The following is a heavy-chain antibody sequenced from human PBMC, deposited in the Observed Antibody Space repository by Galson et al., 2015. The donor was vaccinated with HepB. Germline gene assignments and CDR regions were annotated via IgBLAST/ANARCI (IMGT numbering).Heavy chain of an antibody. CDR2: IIPIFGTA. CDR3: ARSRYYYDSSGLVMGAFDI. V-gene: IGHV1-69*13. Sequence: SVKVSCKASGGTFSSYAISWVRQAPGQGLEWMGGIIPIFGTANYTQKFQGRVTITADESTSTAYMELSSLRSEDTAVYYCARSRYYYDSSGLVMGAFDIWGQGTMVTVSS. CDR1: GGTFSSYA. D-gene: IGHD3-22*01. J-gene: IGHJ3*02.